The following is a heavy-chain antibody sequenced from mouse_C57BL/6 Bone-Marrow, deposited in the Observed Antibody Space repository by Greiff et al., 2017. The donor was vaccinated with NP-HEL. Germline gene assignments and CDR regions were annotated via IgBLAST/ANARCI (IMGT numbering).Heavy chain of an antibody. CDR1: GYTFTSYW. V-gene: IGHV1-64*01. Sequence: QVQLQQPGAELVKPGASVKLSCKASGYTFTSYWLHWVKQRPRQGLEWIGMIHPNSGSTNYNEKFKSKATLTVDKSSSTAYMQLSSLTSEDSAVYYCARDGYLRAWFAYWGQGTLVTVSA. J-gene: IGHJ3*01. CDR3: ARDGYLRAWFAY. D-gene: IGHD2-3*01. CDR2: IHPNSGST.